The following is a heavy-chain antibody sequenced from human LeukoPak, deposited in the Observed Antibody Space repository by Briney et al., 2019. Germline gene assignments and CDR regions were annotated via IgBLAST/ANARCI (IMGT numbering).Heavy chain of an antibody. CDR2: IKQDGSQR. V-gene: IGHV3-7*01. J-gene: IGHJ5*02. Sequence: GGSLRLSCAASGFTFGWHWMSWVRQAPGKGPEWVANIKQDGSQRYYVDSVKGRFTISRDNAKNSLYLQMSSLRAEDTAMYYCARDSGRGGESGYYDLWGQGTLVAVSS. D-gene: IGHD3-3*01. CDR3: ARDSGRGGESGYYDL. CDR1: GFTFGWHW.